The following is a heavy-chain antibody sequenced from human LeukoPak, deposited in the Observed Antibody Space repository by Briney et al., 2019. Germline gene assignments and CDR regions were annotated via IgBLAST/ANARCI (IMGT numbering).Heavy chain of an antibody. D-gene: IGHD4-23*01. J-gene: IGHJ3*02. V-gene: IGHV4-39*01. CDR2: ISYSGST. CDR1: GGSISSSSYY. CDR3: ARQAGRRTTVGAFDI. Sequence: SETLSLTCTVSGGSISSSSYYWGWIRQPPGRGLEWIGSISYSGSTYYNPSLKSRVTISVDTSKIQFSLKLSSLTAADTAVYYCARQAGRRTTVGAFDIWGQGTMVTVSS.